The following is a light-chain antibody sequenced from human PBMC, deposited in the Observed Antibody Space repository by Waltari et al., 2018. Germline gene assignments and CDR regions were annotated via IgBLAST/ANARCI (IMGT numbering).Light chain of an antibody. CDR2: RSN. J-gene: IGLJ3*02. CDR1: SSNIGTNY. CDR3: AAWDDSLSGPGV. Sequence: QSVLTQPPSASGTPGQRVTISCSGSSSNIGTNYVYWYQQVPGTAPKLLMYRSNQRPSGVPHRFSGAKSGTSASLAISGLRSEDEADFYCAAWDDSLSGPGVFGGGTKLTVL. V-gene: IGLV1-47*01.